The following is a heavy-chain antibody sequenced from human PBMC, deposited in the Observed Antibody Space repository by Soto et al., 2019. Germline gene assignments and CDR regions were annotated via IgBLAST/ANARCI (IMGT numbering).Heavy chain of an antibody. CDR1: GFTFSSYG. CDR2: IWYDGSNK. CDR3: ARDSGVEMATTTWYYYYGMDV. V-gene: IGHV3-33*01. Sequence: GGSLRLSCAASGFTFSSYGMHWVRQAPGKGLEWVAVIWYDGSNKYYADSVKGRFTISRDNSKNTLYLQMNSLRAEDTAVYYCARDSGVEMATTTWYYYYGMDVWGQGTTVTVSS. J-gene: IGHJ6*02. D-gene: IGHD5-12*01.